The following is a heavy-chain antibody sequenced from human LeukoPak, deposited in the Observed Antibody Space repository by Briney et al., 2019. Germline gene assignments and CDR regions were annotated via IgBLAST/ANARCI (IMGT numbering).Heavy chain of an antibody. CDR1: GFTFSTYA. Sequence: GGSLRLSCAASGFTFSTYAMHWVRQAPGKGLEWVAVISYDGSNKFYTGSVKGRFTISRDNSKNTLYLQMNSLRPEDTAVYYCARSGGATGPSHFDYWGQGTLVTVSS. D-gene: IGHD1-26*01. CDR2: ISYDGSNK. J-gene: IGHJ4*02. CDR3: ARSGGATGPSHFDY. V-gene: IGHV3-30-3*01.